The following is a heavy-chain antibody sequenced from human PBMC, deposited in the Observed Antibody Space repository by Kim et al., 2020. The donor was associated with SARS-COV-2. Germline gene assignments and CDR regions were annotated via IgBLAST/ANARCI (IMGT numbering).Heavy chain of an antibody. J-gene: IGHJ4*02. D-gene: IGHD6-13*01. V-gene: IGHV3-7*01. CDR3: ARGGSYSFGY. CDR1: GFMFSDYW. CDR2: LDQAGTDK. Sequence: GGSLRLSCVASGFMFSDYWMRWVRHSPGKGLEWVADLDQAGTDKHYMESVKGRFTISRDNARNSLFLQMNSLRAEDAALYYCARGGSYSFGYWSQGTLVT.